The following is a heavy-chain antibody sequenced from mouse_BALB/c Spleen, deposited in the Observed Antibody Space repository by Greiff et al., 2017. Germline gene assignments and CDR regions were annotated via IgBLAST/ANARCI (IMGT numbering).Heavy chain of an antibody. J-gene: IGHJ2*01. CDR2: ISSGSSTI. Sequence: VQLKESGGDLVKPGGSRKLSCAASGFTFSSFGMHWVRQAPEKGLEWVAYISSGSSTIYYADTVKGRFTISRDNPKNTLFLQMTSLRSEDTAMCYCARDYYGSSDYFDYWGQGTTLTVSS. CDR3: ARDYYGSSDYFDY. D-gene: IGHD1-1*01. CDR1: GFTFSSFG. V-gene: IGHV5-17*02.